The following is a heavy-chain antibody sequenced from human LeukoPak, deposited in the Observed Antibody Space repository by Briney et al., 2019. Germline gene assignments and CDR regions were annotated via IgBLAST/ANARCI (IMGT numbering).Heavy chain of an antibody. V-gene: IGHV4-61*02. CDR2: IYTSGST. J-gene: IGHJ4*02. D-gene: IGHD2-2*01. CDR3: AREKKEDCSSTSCYGAFDY. CDR1: GGSISSGSYY. Sequence: SETLSLTCTVSGGSISSGSYYWSWIRQPAGKGLEWIGRIYTSGSTNYNPSLKSRVTISVDTSKNQFSLKLSSVTAADTAVYYCAREKKEDCSSTSCYGAFDYWGQGTLVTVSS.